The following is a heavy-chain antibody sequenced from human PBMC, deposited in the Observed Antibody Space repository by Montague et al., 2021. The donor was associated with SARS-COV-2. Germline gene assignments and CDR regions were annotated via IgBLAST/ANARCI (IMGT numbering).Heavy chain of an antibody. CDR3: ARRLGGSGWLDY. J-gene: IGHJ4*02. V-gene: IGHV4-39*01. CDR2: IHSSGST. D-gene: IGHD6-25*01. CDR1: GGSISSGSYY. Sequence: SETLSLTCTVAGGSISSGSYYWGWIRQPPEKGLEWIGNIHSSGSTYYKSRVTISVDTSKNQFSLKVTSVTAADTAVYYCARRLGGSGWLDYWGQGTLVTVSS.